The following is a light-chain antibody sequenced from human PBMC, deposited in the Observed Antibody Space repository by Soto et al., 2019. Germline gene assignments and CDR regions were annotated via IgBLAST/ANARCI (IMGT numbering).Light chain of an antibody. J-gene: IGKJ1*01. CDR3: QKYYSAPET. Sequence: DIQMTQSPSSLSASVGDRVTITSRASQGINSYLAWYQHKSGKLPKVLIYAASTLQSGVPSRFSGSRSGTEFTLTISSLQPEDVATYYCQKYYSAPETFGQGTKVEIK. CDR2: AAS. V-gene: IGKV1-27*01. CDR1: QGINSY.